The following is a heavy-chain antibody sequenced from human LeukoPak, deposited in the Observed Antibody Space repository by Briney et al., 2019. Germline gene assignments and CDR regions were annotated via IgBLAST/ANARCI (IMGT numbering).Heavy chain of an antibody. Sequence: GGSLRLSCAASGFTFSSYAMSWVRQAPGKGLEWVSAISGSGGSTYYADSVKGRFTISRDNSKNTLYLQMNSLRAEDTAVYYCAAGYSSGWFLGDPDYWGQGTLVTVSS. V-gene: IGHV3-23*01. CDR3: AAGYSSGWFLGDPDY. CDR1: GFTFSSYA. J-gene: IGHJ4*02. D-gene: IGHD6-19*01. CDR2: ISGSGGST.